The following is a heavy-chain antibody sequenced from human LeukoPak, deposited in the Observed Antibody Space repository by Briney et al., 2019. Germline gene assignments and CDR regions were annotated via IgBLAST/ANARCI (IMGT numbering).Heavy chain of an antibody. CDR3: ARERTMVRGVISNWFDP. V-gene: IGHV1-8*01. CDR1: GYTFTSYD. J-gene: IGHJ5*02. CDR2: MNPNSGNT. D-gene: IGHD3-10*01. Sequence: ASVKVSCKASGYTFTSYDINWVRQATGQGLEWMGWMNPNSGNTGYAQKFQGRVTMTRNTSISTAYMELSSLRSEDTAVYYCARERTMVRGVISNWFDPWGQGTLVTVSS.